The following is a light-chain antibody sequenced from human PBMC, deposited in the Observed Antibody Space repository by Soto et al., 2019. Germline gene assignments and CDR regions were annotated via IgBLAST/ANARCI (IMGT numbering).Light chain of an antibody. CDR2: DVS. CDR3: SSYTSSSTLV. J-gene: IGLJ3*02. CDR1: SRDVGGYNY. Sequence: QSALTQPASVSGSPGQSIAISYTGTSRDVGGYNYVSWYQQHPGKAPKLMIYDVSNRPSGVSNRFSGSKSGNTASLTISGLKTEDEADYYCSSYTSSSTLVFGGGTKLTVL. V-gene: IGLV2-14*01.